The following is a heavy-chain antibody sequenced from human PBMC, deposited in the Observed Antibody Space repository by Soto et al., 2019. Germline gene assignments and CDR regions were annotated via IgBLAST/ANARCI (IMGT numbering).Heavy chain of an antibody. Sequence: PGGSLRLSCAASGFTFSSYAMSCVLQPPGKGLEWVSAISGSGGSTYYADSVKGRFTISRDNSKNTLYLQMNSLTAEDTAVYYCAKDPYFDWLLYPQRLDFRAQGALVTVSS. CDR1: GFTFSSYA. CDR3: AKDPYFDWLLYPQRLDF. J-gene: IGHJ4*02. CDR2: ISGSGGST. D-gene: IGHD3-9*01. V-gene: IGHV3-23*01.